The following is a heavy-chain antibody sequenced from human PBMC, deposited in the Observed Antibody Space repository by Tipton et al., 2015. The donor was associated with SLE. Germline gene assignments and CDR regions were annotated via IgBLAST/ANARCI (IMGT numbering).Heavy chain of an antibody. CDR1: GGSISSYY. D-gene: IGHD3-22*01. CDR2: IHTSGST. V-gene: IGHV4-4*07. J-gene: IGHJ4*02. Sequence: TLSLTCTVSGGSISSYYWSWIRQPAGKGLEWIGHIHTSGSTNYNPSLKSRVTISVDTSKNQFSLKLSSVTAADTAVYYCARALDYYDSHYFDYWGQGTLVTVSS. CDR3: ARALDYYDSHYFDY.